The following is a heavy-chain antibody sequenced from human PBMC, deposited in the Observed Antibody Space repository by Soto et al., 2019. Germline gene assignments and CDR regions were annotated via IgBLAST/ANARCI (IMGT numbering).Heavy chain of an antibody. V-gene: IGHV3-53*02. CDR2: IYSGGST. CDR3: AREGGDTPNWFDP. Sequence: EVQLVETGGGLIQPGGSLRLSCAASGFTVSSNYMSWVRQAPGKGLEWVSVIYSGGSTYYADSVMGRFTISRDNSKNTLYLQMNSLRAEDTAVYYCAREGGDTPNWFDPWGQGTLVTVSS. J-gene: IGHJ5*02. CDR1: GFTVSSNY. D-gene: IGHD2-21*01.